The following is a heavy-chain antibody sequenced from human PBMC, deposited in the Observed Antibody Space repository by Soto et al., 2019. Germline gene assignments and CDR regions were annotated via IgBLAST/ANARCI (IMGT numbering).Heavy chain of an antibody. CDR3: AIGDSGDYVM. J-gene: IGHJ4*01. CDR1: GFSFGSHG. V-gene: IGHV3-30*03. CDR2: ISYDGSKK. D-gene: IGHD3-16*01. Sequence: QVQLVESGGGVVQPGMSLRLSCEASGFSFGSHGMHWVRQVPGKGLEWVALISYDGSKKYYADSVKGRFTVSRDNSKNTLDLRTTNLRLEDTALHYCAIGDSGDYVMWGQGTLVTVSS.